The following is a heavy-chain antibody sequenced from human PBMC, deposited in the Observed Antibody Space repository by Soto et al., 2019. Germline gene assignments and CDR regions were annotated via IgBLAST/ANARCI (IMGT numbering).Heavy chain of an antibody. D-gene: IGHD6-13*01. J-gene: IGHJ4*02. CDR2: ITSSGTTV. V-gene: IGHV3-48*02. CDR1: GFTFSSYS. Sequence: EVHLVESGGGLVQPGGSLRLSCAASGFTFSSYSLNWVRQAPGKGLEWVSYITSSGTTVYYADSVRGRFTISRDNAKNSLYLQTNSLRDDDKAVYYCARGSSNWAYYFAFLGQGTLVTVSS. CDR3: ARGSSNWAYYFAF.